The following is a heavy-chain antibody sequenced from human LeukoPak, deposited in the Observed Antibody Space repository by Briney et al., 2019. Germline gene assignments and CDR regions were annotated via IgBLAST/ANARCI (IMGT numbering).Heavy chain of an antibody. V-gene: IGHV4-61*01. J-gene: IGHJ5*02. CDR3: ARGFGDWGLSWFDP. D-gene: IGHD3-10*01. Sequence: SETLSLTCTVSGGSVSSGSYYCSWIRQPPGKGLEWIGYIYYSGSAKYNPSLKSQVTISVDTSKNQFSLKLTSVTAADTAVYYCARGFGDWGLSWFDPWGQGTLVTVSS. CDR2: IYYSGSA. CDR1: GGSVSSGSYY.